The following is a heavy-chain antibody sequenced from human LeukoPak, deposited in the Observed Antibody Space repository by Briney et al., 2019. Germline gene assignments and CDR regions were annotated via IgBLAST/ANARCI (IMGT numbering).Heavy chain of an antibody. Sequence: SETLSLTCAVSGYSISSDYYWGWIRQPPGKGLEWIGSIYHSGSTYYNPSLKSRVTISVDTSKNQFSLKLSSVTAADTAMYYCARPYSSSARGAFDIWGQGTMVTVSS. CDR2: IYHSGST. V-gene: IGHV4-38-2*01. D-gene: IGHD6-6*01. CDR3: ARPYSSSARGAFDI. CDR1: GYSISSDYY. J-gene: IGHJ3*02.